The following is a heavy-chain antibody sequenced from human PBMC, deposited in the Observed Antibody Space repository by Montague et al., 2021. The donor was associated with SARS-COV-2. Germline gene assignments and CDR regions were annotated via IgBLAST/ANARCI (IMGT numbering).Heavy chain of an antibody. CDR1: GKRGGEEG. CDR3: VRATLYMDV. CDR2: IKKKKKKK. V-gene: IGHV3-7*01. Sequence: SLRLSCAASGKRGGEEGRRGGRKERGKGRESVKKIKKKKKKKKNKKTVKGRLPLNRDNARNSLSLQMNSLRVEDTAVYYCVRATLYMDVWGEGTTVAVSS. J-gene: IGHJ6*03.